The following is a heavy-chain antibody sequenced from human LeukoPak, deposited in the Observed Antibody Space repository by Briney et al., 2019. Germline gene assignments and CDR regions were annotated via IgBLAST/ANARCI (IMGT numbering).Heavy chain of an antibody. V-gene: IGHV1-18*01. CDR2: ISAYNGNT. Sequence: ASVKVSCKASGYTFTSYGISWVRQAPGQGLEWMGWISAYNGNTNYAQKLQGRVTMTTDTSTSTAYMELRSLRSDDTAVYYCASSLGTYYYYYMDVWGKGTTVTVSS. CDR3: ASSLGTYYYYYMDV. J-gene: IGHJ6*03. CDR1: GYTFTSYG.